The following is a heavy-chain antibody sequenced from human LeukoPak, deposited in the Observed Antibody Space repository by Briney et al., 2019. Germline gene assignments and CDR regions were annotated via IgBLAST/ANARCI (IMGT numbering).Heavy chain of an antibody. CDR2: IIPIFGTA. V-gene: IGHV1-69*05. Sequence: PWASVKVSCKASGGTFSSYAISWVRQAPGQGLEWMGGIIPIFGTANYAQKFQGRVTITTDESTSTAYVELSSLRSEDTAVYYCARGYCSGGSCYLFPYYYYMDVWDKGTTVTVSS. D-gene: IGHD2-15*01. CDR1: GGTFSSYA. CDR3: ARGYCSGGSCYLFPYYYYMDV. J-gene: IGHJ6*03.